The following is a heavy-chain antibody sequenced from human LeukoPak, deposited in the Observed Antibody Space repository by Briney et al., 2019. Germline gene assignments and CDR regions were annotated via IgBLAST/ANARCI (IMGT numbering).Heavy chain of an antibody. J-gene: IGHJ4*02. D-gene: IGHD6-19*01. CDR3: ASGQQWLVDFDY. Sequence: PGGSLRLSCAASGFTFRSYWMSWVRQAPGKGLEWVAHIKQDGSEKYYVDSVKGRFTISRDNAKNSLYLQMNSLRAEDTAVYYCASGQQWLVDFDYWGQGTLVTVSS. CDR1: GFTFRSYW. CDR2: IKQDGSEK. V-gene: IGHV3-7*03.